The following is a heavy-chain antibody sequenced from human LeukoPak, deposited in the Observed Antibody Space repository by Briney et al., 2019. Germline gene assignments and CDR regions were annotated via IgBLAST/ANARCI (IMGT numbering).Heavy chain of an antibody. V-gene: IGHV4-39*01. CDR2: INYRGTT. Sequence: SETLSLTCTVSGDSISSGSYFWAWVRQPPGKGLEWIGSINYRGTTYYTPSLKSRVTISVDTSKNQFSLKLSSVTAVDMSVYYCVRLVLCSTTSCYFDYWGQGRLVTVSS. J-gene: IGHJ4*02. CDR3: VRLVLCSTTSCYFDY. D-gene: IGHD2-2*01. CDR1: GDSISSGSYF.